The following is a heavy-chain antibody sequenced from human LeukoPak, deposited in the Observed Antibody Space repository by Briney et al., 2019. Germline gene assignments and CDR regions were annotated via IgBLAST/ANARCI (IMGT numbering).Heavy chain of an antibody. Sequence: SETLSLTCTVSGGSISSSSYYWGWIRQPPGKGLEWIGSIYYSGSTYYNPSLKSRVTISVDTSKNQFSLKLSSVTAADTAVYYCARCVREVVAATYNWFDPWGQGTLVTVSS. CDR1: GGSISSSSYY. CDR2: IYYSGST. V-gene: IGHV4-39*01. CDR3: ARCVREVVAATYNWFDP. D-gene: IGHD2-15*01. J-gene: IGHJ5*02.